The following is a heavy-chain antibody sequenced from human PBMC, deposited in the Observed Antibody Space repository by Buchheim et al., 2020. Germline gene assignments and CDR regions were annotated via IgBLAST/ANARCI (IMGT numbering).Heavy chain of an antibody. Sequence: QVQLVESGGGVVQPGRSLRLSCAASGFTFSSYAMHWVRQAPGKGLEWVAVISYDGSNKYYADSVKGRFTISRDNSKNTLYLQMNSLRAEDTAVYYGARGGGEYYYDSSGYYPHWGQGTL. D-gene: IGHD3-22*01. CDR3: ARGGGEYYYDSSGYYPH. CDR1: GFTFSSYA. V-gene: IGHV3-30-3*01. J-gene: IGHJ4*02. CDR2: ISYDGSNK.